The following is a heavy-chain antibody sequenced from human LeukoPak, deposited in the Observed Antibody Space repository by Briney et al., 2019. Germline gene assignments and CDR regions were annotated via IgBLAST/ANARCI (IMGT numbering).Heavy chain of an antibody. V-gene: IGHV3-30*02. CDR3: ARDFSPSCGGDCYLDAFDI. CDR2: MQNDGSDI. J-gene: IGHJ3*02. Sequence: GGSLRLSRAASGFTFSNYGIHWVRQAPGKGLEWVTFMQNDGSDIFYADSVKGRFTISRDNAKNSLYLQMNSMRAEDTAVYYCARDFSPSCGGDCYLDAFDIWGQGTMVTVSS. CDR1: GFTFSNYG. D-gene: IGHD2-21*01.